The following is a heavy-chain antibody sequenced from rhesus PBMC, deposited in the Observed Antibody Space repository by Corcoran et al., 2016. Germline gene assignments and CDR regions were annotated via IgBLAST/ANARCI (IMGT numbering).Heavy chain of an antibody. V-gene: IGHV4-65*01. J-gene: IGHJ4*01. Sequence: QVQLQESGPGLVKPSETLSLTCAVSGGSISSSNWWSWTSQPPGKGLEWIGYFSGSSGSTYYNPSLESRVTISTGTSQNPFSLKLSSVTAADTAVYYCARTYYSGSYYPRSFDYWGQGVLVTVSS. D-gene: IGHD3-16*01. CDR2: FSGSSGST. CDR1: GGSISSSNW. CDR3: ARTYYSGSYYPRSFDY.